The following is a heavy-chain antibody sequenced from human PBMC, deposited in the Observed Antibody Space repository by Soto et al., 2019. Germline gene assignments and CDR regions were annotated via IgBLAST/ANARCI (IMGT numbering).Heavy chain of an antibody. CDR1: GGSFSRYY. Sequence: SETLSLRCAVYGGSFSRYYWSRIGQAPRKGVESIGEINRMERTYDPSLESRFTMSVDTSNIQFFLKLSSVTAADTAVYYCARDGFCTSTNCRMGKWLDRWGQGTLVTVSS. V-gene: IGHV4-34*01. J-gene: IGHJ5*02. D-gene: IGHD2-2*03. CDR2: INRMERT. CDR3: ARDGFCTSTNCRMGKWLDR.